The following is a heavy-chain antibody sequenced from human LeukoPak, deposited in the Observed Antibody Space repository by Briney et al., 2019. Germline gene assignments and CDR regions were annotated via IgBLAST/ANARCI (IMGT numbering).Heavy chain of an antibody. Sequence: PGGSLRLSCAASGFTFSSFTMYWVRQAPGKGLEWVSCITGSGSSKHYADSVKGRFTISRDNSKNTLYLQMNSLRAEDTAVYYCAKGPNIVVVPAASSDYWGQGTLVTVSS. CDR1: GFTFSSFT. J-gene: IGHJ4*02. CDR2: ITGSGSSK. CDR3: AKGPNIVVVPAASSDY. V-gene: IGHV3-23*01. D-gene: IGHD2-2*01.